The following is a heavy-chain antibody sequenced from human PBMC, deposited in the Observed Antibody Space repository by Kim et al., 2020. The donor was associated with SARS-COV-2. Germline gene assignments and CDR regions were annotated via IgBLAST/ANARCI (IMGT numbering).Heavy chain of an antibody. CDR1: GYTFTSYY. V-gene: IGHV1-46*01. CDR2: INPSGGST. Sequence: ASVKVSCKASGYTFTSYYMHWVRQAPGQGLEWMGIINPSGGSTSYAQKFQGRVTMTRDTSTSTVYMELSSLRSEDAAVYYCAREGGHYYGSGGYSPSYYYGMDAWGQGTTVTVSS. CDR3: AREGGHYYGSGGYSPSYYYGMDA. J-gene: IGHJ6*02. D-gene: IGHD3-10*01.